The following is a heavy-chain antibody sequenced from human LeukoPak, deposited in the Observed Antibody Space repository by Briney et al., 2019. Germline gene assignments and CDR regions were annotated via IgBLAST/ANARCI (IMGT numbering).Heavy chain of an antibody. CDR3: ARHVFHMVRTYHFDY. CDR2: IHPSDSET. CDR1: GYSFTNYW. V-gene: IGHV5-51*01. Sequence: GESLKISCKGSGYSFTNYWIGWVRRMPGKGLEWMGIIHPSDSETTYSPSFQGQVAMSADKSISTAYLQWNSLKASDTAMYYCARHVFHMVRTYHFDYWGQGTLVTVSS. J-gene: IGHJ4*02. D-gene: IGHD4/OR15-4a*01.